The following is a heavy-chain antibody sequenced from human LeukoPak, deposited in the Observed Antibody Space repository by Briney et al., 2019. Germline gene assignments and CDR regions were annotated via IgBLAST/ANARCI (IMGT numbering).Heavy chain of an antibody. Sequence: PGGSLRLSCAASGFTFSSYGMHWVRQAPGKGLEWVAFIRYDGSNKYYADSVKGRFTISRDNSKNTLYLQMNSLRAEDTAVYYCAASRRYSSGWRFDYWGQGTLVTASS. V-gene: IGHV3-30*02. CDR3: AASRRYSSGWRFDY. CDR2: IRYDGSNK. D-gene: IGHD6-19*01. J-gene: IGHJ4*02. CDR1: GFTFSSYG.